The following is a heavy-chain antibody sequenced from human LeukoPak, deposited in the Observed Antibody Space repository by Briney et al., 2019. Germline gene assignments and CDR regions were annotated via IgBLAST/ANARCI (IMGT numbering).Heavy chain of an antibody. CDR2: MNPKSGDT. Sequence: ASVKVSCKASGYSFTKYDINWVRQATGQGLEWMGWMNPKSGDTGYSQKFQGRVFITRDTSINTAYMELSSLGSDDTAVYYCARRRLRYGSGSFDYWGQGTLVTVSS. D-gene: IGHD3-10*01. J-gene: IGHJ4*02. CDR1: GYSFTKYD. CDR3: ARRRLRYGSGSFDY. V-gene: IGHV1-8*03.